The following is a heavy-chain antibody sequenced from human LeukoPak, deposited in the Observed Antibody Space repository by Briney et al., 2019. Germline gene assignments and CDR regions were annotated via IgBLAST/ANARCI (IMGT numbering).Heavy chain of an antibody. J-gene: IGHJ5*02. CDR3: ARIRYGLDQNRCYNH. Sequence: PSGNLSLTCAVSGVSINKDYWSWIRQSPGKGLEWIGEVSPGGYTTYNPSLRSRVIIAEDASENQLSLRLTSVTAADTAIYYCARIRYGLDQNRCYNHWAQGTLVTVSS. V-gene: IGHV4-34*01. CDR1: GVSINKDY. CDR2: VSPGGYT. D-gene: IGHD2/OR15-2a*01.